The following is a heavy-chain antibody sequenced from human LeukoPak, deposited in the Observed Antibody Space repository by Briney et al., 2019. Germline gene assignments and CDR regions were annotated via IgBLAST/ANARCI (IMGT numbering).Heavy chain of an antibody. D-gene: IGHD2-2*01. CDR1: GFTFSSYA. J-gene: IGHJ4*02. CDR2: ISYDGRNN. Sequence: GGSLRLSCAASGFTFSSYAMHWVRQAPGKGLEWVALISYDGRNNYYADSVKGRFTISRDNSKNTLYLLMNSLRAEDTAVYYCARGYCSSTSCYFDYWGQGTLVTVSS. V-gene: IGHV3-30*03. CDR3: ARGYCSSTSCYFDY.